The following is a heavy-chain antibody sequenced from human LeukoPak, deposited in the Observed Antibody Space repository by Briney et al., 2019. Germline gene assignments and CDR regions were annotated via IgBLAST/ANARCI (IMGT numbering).Heavy chain of an antibody. CDR3: ARHDPNARLKLDY. Sequence: KHGESLKISCKASGYSFATCRISWVRQTPGQGLEWMGRFDPTDSYTTYGPSFQGHVTISADKSISTAYLQWNSLKASDTAMYYCARHDPNARLKLDYWGQGTLVTVSS. D-gene: IGHD3-3*01. J-gene: IGHJ4*02. CDR1: GYSFATCR. V-gene: IGHV5-10-1*01. CDR2: FDPTDSYT.